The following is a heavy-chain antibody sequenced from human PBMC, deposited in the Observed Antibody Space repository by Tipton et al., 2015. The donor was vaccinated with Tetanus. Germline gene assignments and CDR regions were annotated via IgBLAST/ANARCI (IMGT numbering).Heavy chain of an antibody. V-gene: IGHV4-59*08. J-gene: IGHJ4*02. CDR1: GGSISSYY. Sequence: TLSLTCTVSGGSISSYYWSWIRQPPGKGLEWIGYIYYSGSTNYNPSLKSRVTISVDTSKNQFSLKLSSVTAADTAVYYCARTQRLVFFDYWGQGTLVTVSS. CDR3: ARTQRLVFFDY. CDR2: IYYSGST. D-gene: IGHD6-13*01.